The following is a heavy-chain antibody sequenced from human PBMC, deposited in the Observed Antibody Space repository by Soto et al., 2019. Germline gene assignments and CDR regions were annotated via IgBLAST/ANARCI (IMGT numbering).Heavy chain of an antibody. CDR3: ATGTSRDFNY. CDR2: INPNTGGT. Sequence: ASVKVSCKASGYSFVAYYMHWVRQAPGHGLEWMGWINPNTGGTHYAPKFQGRVTMTRDTSITTAFMELSSLRYDDTGVYYLATGTSRDFNYWGRGTLVTVSS. CDR1: GYSFVAYY. J-gene: IGHJ4*02. V-gene: IGHV1-2*02. D-gene: IGHD1-26*01.